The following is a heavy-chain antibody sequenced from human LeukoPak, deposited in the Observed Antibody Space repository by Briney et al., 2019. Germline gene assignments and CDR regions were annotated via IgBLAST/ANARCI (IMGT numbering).Heavy chain of an antibody. V-gene: IGHV4-38-2*02. Sequence: PSETLSLTCTVSGYSISSGYYWGWIRQPPGKGLEWIGSIYHSGSTYYNPSLKSRVTISVDTSKNRFSLKLSSVTAADTAVYYCARVNSCSSTSCPYYYYYMDVWGKGTTVTVSS. J-gene: IGHJ6*03. CDR1: GYSISSGYY. CDR2: IYHSGST. D-gene: IGHD2-2*01. CDR3: ARVNSCSSTSCPYYYYYMDV.